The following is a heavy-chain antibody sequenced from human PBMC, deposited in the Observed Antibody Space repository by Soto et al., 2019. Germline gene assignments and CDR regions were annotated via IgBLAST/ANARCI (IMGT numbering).Heavy chain of an antibody. J-gene: IGHJ4*02. V-gene: IGHV3-15*01. CDR2: VKSRPDGGTT. D-gene: IGHD6-19*01. CDR3: TTVCLVPRGLGSSVF. Sequence: EGQLEQSGGGLVRSGGSLRLSCVASGFSFSNAWMTWVRQAPGKGLEWVGRVKSRPDGGTTDYASPVKGRFTITRDDSKSTVYLQMYSLKGEDTAVYYCTTVCLVPRGLGSSVFWGQGALVTVSS. CDR1: GFSFSNAW.